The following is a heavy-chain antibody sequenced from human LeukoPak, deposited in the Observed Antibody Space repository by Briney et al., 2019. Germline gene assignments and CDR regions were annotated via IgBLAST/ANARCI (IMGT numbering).Heavy chain of an antibody. J-gene: IGHJ4*02. CDR3: ATETPPSGTYSVHFDS. CDR2: FDFEDGET. Sequence: RASVKVSCKVSGYSLSELSIHWVRQAPGKGLEWMGGFDFEDGETLYAQKFRGRLTVTEDTSTDTSYMELSSLAYDDTAVYYCATETPPSGTYSVHFDSWGQGTLVTVSS. V-gene: IGHV1-24*01. CDR1: GYSLSELS. D-gene: IGHD1-26*01.